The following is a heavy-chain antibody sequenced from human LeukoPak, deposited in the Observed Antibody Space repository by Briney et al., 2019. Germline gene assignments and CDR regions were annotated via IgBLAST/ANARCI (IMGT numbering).Heavy chain of an antibody. Sequence: SETLSLTCAVYGGSFSGYYWSWIRRPPARGLEWIGEINHSGSTNYNPSLKSRVTISVDTSKNQFSLKLSSVTAADTAVYYCARGRYCSSTSCASRIFDYWGQGTLVTVSS. V-gene: IGHV4-34*01. CDR3: ARGRYCSSTSCASRIFDY. J-gene: IGHJ4*02. CDR2: INHSGST. CDR1: GGSFSGYY. D-gene: IGHD2-2*01.